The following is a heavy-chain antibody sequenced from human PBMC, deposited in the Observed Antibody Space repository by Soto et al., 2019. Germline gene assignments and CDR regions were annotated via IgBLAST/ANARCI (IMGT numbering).Heavy chain of an antibody. Sequence: PSETLSLTCTVSGGSISSGGYYWSWIRQHPGKGLEWIGYIYYGGSTYYNPSLKSRVTISVDTSKNQFSLKLSSVTAADTAVYYCARDRIHSSGYSIDYWGQGTLVTVSS. D-gene: IGHD3-22*01. CDR3: ARDRIHSSGYSIDY. CDR1: GGSISSGGYY. CDR2: IYYGGST. J-gene: IGHJ4*02. V-gene: IGHV4-31*03.